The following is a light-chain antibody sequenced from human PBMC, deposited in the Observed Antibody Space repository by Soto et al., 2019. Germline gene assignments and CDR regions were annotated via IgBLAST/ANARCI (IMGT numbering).Light chain of an antibody. Sequence: DIQMTQSPTTLSASVGDRVTITCRAGQSISSWLAWYQQKPGKAPKLLIYDASSLESGVPSRFSGSGAGTEFTLTISGLQPDDFATYYCQQYMSYSFGQGTKVDIK. CDR1: QSISSW. CDR3: QQYMSYS. CDR2: DAS. J-gene: IGKJ1*01. V-gene: IGKV1-5*01.